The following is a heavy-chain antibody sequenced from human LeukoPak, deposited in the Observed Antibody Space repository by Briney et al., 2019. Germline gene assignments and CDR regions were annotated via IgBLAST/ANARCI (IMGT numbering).Heavy chain of an antibody. CDR1: GGSISSYY. CDR2: IYYSGST. D-gene: IGHD3-22*01. J-gene: IGHJ4*02. V-gene: IGHV4-59*01. CDR3: ARGDSGSYYDSSGSISYYFDY. Sequence: PSETLSLTCTVSGGSISSYYWSWIRQPPGKGLEWIGCIYYSGSTNYNPSLKSRVTISVDTSKNQFSLKLSSVTAADTAVYYCARGDSGSYYDSSGSISYYFDYWGQGTLVTVSS.